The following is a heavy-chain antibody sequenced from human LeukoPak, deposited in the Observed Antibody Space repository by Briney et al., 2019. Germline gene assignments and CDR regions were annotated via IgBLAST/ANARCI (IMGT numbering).Heavy chain of an antibody. J-gene: IGHJ4*02. CDR2: INHSGST. V-gene: IGHV4-34*01. D-gene: IGHD6-6*01. Sequence: SETLSLTCAVYGGSFSGYYWSWLRQPPGKGREWIGEINHSGSTNYNPSLKSRVTISVDTSKNQFSLKLSSVTAADTAVYYCARDPVVAARPGYYFDYWGQGTLVTVSS. CDR1: GGSFSGYY. CDR3: ARDPVVAARPGYYFDY.